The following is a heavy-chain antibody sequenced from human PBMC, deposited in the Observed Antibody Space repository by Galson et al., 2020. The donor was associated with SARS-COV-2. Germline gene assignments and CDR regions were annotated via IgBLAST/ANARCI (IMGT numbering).Heavy chain of an antibody. Sequence: GGSLRLSCAASGFTFDDYGMSWVRQAPGKGLEWVSGINWNGGSTGYADSVKGRFTISRDNAKNSLYLQMNSLRAEDTALYYCARTETQGAIAAAGLWYCDLWGRGTLVTVSS. CDR3: ARTETQGAIAAAGLWYCDL. CDR2: INWNGGST. D-gene: IGHD6-13*01. CDR1: GFTFDDYG. J-gene: IGHJ2*01. V-gene: IGHV3-20*04.